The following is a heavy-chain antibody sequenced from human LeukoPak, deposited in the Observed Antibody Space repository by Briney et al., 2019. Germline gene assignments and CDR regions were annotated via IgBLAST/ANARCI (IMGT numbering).Heavy chain of an antibody. V-gene: IGHV3-7*01. CDR3: ARKGWYSDL. CDR1: GFTFNSYL. CDR2: INKDGSKQ. Sequence: GGSLRLSSAASGFTFNSYLMSWVRQAPGKGLEWVASINKDGSKQYYVESLKGRFTISRDNAKNSHYLQMNSLRAEDTAVYSCARKGWYSDLWGRGTLVSVSS. J-gene: IGHJ2*01.